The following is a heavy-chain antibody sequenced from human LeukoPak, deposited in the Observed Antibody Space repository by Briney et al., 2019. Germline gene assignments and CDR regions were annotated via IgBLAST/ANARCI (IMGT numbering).Heavy chain of an antibody. CDR3: ARGLGTYDSSELTWPMISF. D-gene: IGHD3-22*01. Sequence: ASVKVSCKASGYTFTNYEIDWVRQAIGQGLEWMGWMNPNSGDTAFAQKFQGRITMTRSTSISTAYMELSSLTSEDTAVYYCARGLGTYDSSELTWPMISFWGQGTLVTVSS. CDR1: GYTFTNYE. V-gene: IGHV1-8*01. J-gene: IGHJ4*02. CDR2: MNPNSGDT.